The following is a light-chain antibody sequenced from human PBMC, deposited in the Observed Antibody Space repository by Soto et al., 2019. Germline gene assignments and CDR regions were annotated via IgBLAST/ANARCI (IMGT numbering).Light chain of an antibody. Sequence: EIVLTQSPGTLSLSPGERATLSCRASQSVSSSYLAWYQQKPGQAPRLLIYGASSRDTGIPDRFSGSGSGTEFTLTISRLEPEDFAVYYCQQYGSSPWTFGQGTKVELK. V-gene: IGKV3-20*01. CDR3: QQYGSSPWT. CDR2: GAS. J-gene: IGKJ1*01. CDR1: QSVSSSY.